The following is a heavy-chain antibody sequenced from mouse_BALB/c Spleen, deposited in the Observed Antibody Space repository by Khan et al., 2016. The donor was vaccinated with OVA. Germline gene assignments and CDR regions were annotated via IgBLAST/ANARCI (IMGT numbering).Heavy chain of an antibody. CDR1: GYTFTRYV. Sequence: VQLQQSGPELVKPGASVKMSCKASGYTFTRYVMHWVKQKPGQGLEWIGYINPYNDGTKYNEKFKGKATLTSDKSSSTAYMELSSLTSEDSAVYYCVRPGNRYERVFDYWDQGTTLTVSS. D-gene: IGHD2-14*01. CDR2: INPYNDGT. J-gene: IGHJ2*01. CDR3: VRPGNRYERVFDY. V-gene: IGHV1S136*01.